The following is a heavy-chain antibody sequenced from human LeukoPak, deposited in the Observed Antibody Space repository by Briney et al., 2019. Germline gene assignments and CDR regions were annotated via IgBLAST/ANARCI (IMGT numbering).Heavy chain of an antibody. Sequence: ASVKVSCKASGGTFSSYTISWVRQAPGQGLEWMGRIIPILGIANYAQKFQGRVTITADKSTSTAYMELSSLRSEDTAVYYCARGTDSSGYYYSPYYYYMGVWGKGTTVTVSS. CDR3: ARGTDSSGYYYSPYYYYMGV. J-gene: IGHJ6*03. CDR2: IIPILGIA. D-gene: IGHD3-22*01. CDR1: GGTFSSYT. V-gene: IGHV1-69*02.